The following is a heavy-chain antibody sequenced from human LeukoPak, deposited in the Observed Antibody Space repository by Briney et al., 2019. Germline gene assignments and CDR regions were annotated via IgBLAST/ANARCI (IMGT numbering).Heavy chain of an antibody. CDR1: GVSISSSEW. J-gene: IGHJ4*02. Sequence: PSGTLSLTCAVSGVSISSSEWWIWVRQPPGQGLEWIGEIHRAGRTRYNPSLKSRVTISMDYSKNQFSLKLTSVTAADTAVYYCARDSSGYYRIDYWGQGTLVTVSS. CDR3: ARDSSGYYRIDY. V-gene: IGHV4-4*02. D-gene: IGHD3-22*01. CDR2: IHRAGRT.